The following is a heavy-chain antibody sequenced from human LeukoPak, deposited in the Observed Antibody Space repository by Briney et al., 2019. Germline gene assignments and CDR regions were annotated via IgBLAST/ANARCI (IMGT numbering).Heavy chain of an antibody. CDR3: ARAVTSSNSGYKWVNWFDP. CDR1: VGSISSSNYY. Sequence: ETLSLTCTHPVGSISSSNYYCGWIRQPPGNMLSCIGSVYSSWNTYYNPSLKSRVTISVDTSKKQFSLKLSYVTAGDTAGYYCARAVTSSNSGYKWVNWFDPWGQGTLVTVSS. J-gene: IGHJ5*02. CDR2: VYSSWNT. V-gene: IGHV4-39*07. D-gene: IGHD4-17*01.